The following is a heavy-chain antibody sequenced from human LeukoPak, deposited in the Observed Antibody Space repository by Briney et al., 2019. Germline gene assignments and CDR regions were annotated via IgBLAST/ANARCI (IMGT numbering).Heavy chain of an antibody. V-gene: IGHV4-39*01. CDR2: IYYSGST. CDR3: ARHSYSSSGDWFDP. Sequence: SETLSLTCTVSGGSISSRGYYWGWIRQPPGKGLEWIGHIYYSGSTYYNPSLKSRVTISVDTSKNQFSLKLSSVTAADTAVYYCARHSYSSSGDWFDPWGQGTLVTVSS. D-gene: IGHD6-13*01. CDR1: GGSISSRGYY. J-gene: IGHJ5*02.